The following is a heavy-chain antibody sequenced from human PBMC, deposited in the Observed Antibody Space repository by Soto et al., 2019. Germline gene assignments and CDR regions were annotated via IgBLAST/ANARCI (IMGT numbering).Heavy chain of an antibody. CDR1: GGSISSNY. Sequence: SETLSLTCTVSGGSISSNYWNWIRQPPGKGLEWIGYIYYSKSTKYNSSLKSRVTISEDTSKNQFSLKLSSVTTADTAVYYCARGTIWFGELRPYFDYWGQGTLVTVSS. CDR2: IYYSKST. D-gene: IGHD3-10*01. J-gene: IGHJ4*02. V-gene: IGHV4-59*01. CDR3: ARGTIWFGELRPYFDY.